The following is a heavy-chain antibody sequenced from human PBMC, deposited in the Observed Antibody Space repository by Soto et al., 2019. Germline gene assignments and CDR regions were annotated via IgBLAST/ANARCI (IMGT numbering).Heavy chain of an antibody. CDR1: GYTFTSYG. CDR3: ARVFSLYGSGSYYGMDV. CDR2: ISAYNGNT. D-gene: IGHD3-10*01. V-gene: IGHV1-18*01. J-gene: IGHJ6*02. Sequence: QVQLVQSGAEVKKPGASVKVSCKASGYTFTSYGISWVRQAPGQGLEWMGWISAYNGNTNYAQKLQGRVTMTTDTSTSTAYMELRSLRSDDTAVYYCARVFSLYGSGSYYGMDVWGQWTTVTVSS.